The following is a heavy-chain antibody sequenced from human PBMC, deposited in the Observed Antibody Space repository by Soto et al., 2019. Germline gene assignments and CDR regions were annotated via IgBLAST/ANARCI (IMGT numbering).Heavy chain of an antibody. CDR3: ARFVRSCSATTCSTRADV. D-gene: IGHD2-2*01. Sequence: QVQLQESGPGLVKPSETLSLTCTVSGGFVNSDTHSWSWIRQTPGKRLEWIGFIYSGGSTKTPSLRSRVTMSVDTSKNQGSLKLRSVIVADTAVYHCARFVRSCSATTCSTRADVWGQGITVTVSS. CDR2: IYSGGST. J-gene: IGHJ6*02. V-gene: IGHV4-61*01. CDR1: GGFVNSDTHS.